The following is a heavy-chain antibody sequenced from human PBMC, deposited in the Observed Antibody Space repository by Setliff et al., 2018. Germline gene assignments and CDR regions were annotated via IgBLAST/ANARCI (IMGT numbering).Heavy chain of an antibody. D-gene: IGHD6-19*01. CDR2: INHSGST. CDR1: GSAISRGHY. Sequence: SETLSLTCAVSGSAISRGHYWGWIRQPPGKGLEWIGEINHSGSTTYNPSLKSRVTISVVTSRNQLSLKLSSVTAADTAVYYCARGRIAVAGTGVGPFDYWGQGTLVTVSS. V-gene: IGHV4-38-2*01. CDR3: ARGRIAVAGTGVGPFDY. J-gene: IGHJ4*02.